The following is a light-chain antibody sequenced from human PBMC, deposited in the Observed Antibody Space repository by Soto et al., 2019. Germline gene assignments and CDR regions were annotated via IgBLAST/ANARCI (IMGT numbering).Light chain of an antibody. Sequence: QSVLTQPPSVSGAPGQRVTISCTGSSSNIGAGYDVHWYQQLPGTAPKLLIYGNSNRPSGVPDRFSGSKSGTSASLAITGYQAEDEADYYCQSYDSSPSAFVVYGGGTKLTVL. J-gene: IGLJ2*01. CDR3: QSYDSSPSAFVV. CDR2: GNS. CDR1: SSNIGAGYD. V-gene: IGLV1-40*01.